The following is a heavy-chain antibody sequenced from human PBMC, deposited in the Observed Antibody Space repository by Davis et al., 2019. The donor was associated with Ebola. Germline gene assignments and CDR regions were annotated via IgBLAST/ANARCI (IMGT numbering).Heavy chain of an antibody. CDR2: IRSKANSYAT. J-gene: IGHJ4*02. Sequence: GESLKISCAASGFTFSGSAMHWVRPASGKGLEWVGRIRSKANSYATAYAASVKGRFTISRDDSKNTAYLQMNSLKTEDTAVYYCTGTVTTSDYWGQGTLVTVSS. V-gene: IGHV3-73*01. D-gene: IGHD4-17*01. CDR1: GFTFSGSA. CDR3: TGTVTTSDY.